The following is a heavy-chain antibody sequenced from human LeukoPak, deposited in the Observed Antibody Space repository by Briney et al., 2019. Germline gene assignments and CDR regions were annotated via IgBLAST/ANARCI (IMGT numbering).Heavy chain of an antibody. J-gene: IGHJ4*02. CDR3: AREDIAAAGDPDY. Sequence: SVKVSCKASGGTFSSYAISWVRQAPGQGLEWMGGIIPIFGTANYAQKFQGRVTITADESTSTAYMELSSLRSEDTAVYYCAREDIAAAGDPDYWGQGTLVTVSS. CDR1: GGTFSSYA. CDR2: IIPIFGTA. D-gene: IGHD6-13*01. V-gene: IGHV1-69*13.